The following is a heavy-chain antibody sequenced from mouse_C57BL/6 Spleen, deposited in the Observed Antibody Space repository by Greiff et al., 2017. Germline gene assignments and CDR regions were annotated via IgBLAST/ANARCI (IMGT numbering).Heavy chain of an antibody. CDR2: INPSSGYT. Sequence: VQLQQSGAELAKPGASVKLSCKASGYTFTSYWMHWVKQRPGQGLEWIGYINPSSGYTKYNQKFKDKATLTADKSSSTAYMQLSSLTYEDSAVYYCAGGRLEGVYYFDYWGQGTTLTVSS. V-gene: IGHV1-7*01. J-gene: IGHJ2*01. CDR1: GYTFTSYW. CDR3: AGGRLEGVYYFDY.